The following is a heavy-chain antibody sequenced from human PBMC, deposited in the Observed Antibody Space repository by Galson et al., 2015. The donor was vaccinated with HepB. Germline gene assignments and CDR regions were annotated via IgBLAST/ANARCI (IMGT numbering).Heavy chain of an antibody. V-gene: IGHV4-30-2*01. CDR2: IYHSGST. CDR1: GGSISSGGYS. D-gene: IGHD5-12*01. J-gene: IGHJ4*02. Sequence: TLSLTCAVSGGSISSGGYSWSWIRQPPGKGLEWIGYIYHSGSTYYNPSLKSRVTISVDRSKNQFSLKLSSVTAADTAVYYCARAGGIVATSYYFDYWGQGTLVTVSS. CDR3: ARAGGIVATSYYFDY.